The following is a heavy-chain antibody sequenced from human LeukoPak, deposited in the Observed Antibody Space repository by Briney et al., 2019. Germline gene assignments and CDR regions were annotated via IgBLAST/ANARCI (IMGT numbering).Heavy chain of an antibody. V-gene: IGHV3-73*01. J-gene: IGHJ5*02. CDR3: TRHPRFDYYDNTGHDYNWFDA. D-gene: IGHD3-22*01. CDR1: GFIFSRSA. CDR2: IRSKANNYAT. Sequence: GGSLRLSCAASGFIFSRSAMHWVRQASGKGLEWVGRIRSKANNYATEYAASVEGRFTISRDDSKNTAYLQMNSLKIEDTAVYYCTRHPRFDYYDNTGHDYNWFDAWGQGALVTVSS.